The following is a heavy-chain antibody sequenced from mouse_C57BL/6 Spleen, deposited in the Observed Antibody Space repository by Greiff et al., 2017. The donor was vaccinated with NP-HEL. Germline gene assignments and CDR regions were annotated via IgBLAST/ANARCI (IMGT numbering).Heavy chain of an antibody. CDR1: GFTFTDYS. CDR2: IRNKANGYTT. D-gene: IGHD2-5*01. Sequence: EVQVVESGGGLVQPGGSLNLSCAASGFTFTDYSMSWVRQPPGKALEWLGFIRNKANGYTTEYSASVKGRFTISRDNSKSILYLQRNALRAEDIATEDCARFPYYSNYDYAIDYWGQGTSVTVSS. V-gene: IGHV7-3*01. CDR3: ARFPYYSNYDYAIDY. J-gene: IGHJ4*01.